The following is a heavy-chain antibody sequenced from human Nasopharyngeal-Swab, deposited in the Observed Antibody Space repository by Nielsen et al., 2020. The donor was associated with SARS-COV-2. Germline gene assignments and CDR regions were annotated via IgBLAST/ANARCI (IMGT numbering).Heavy chain of an antibody. CDR1: GFTLNIYS. CDR2: ISGSGTT. J-gene: IGHJ3*02. D-gene: IGHD2-8*01. CDR3: AKGDTNGANDAFDI. Sequence: GGSLRLSCAASGFTLNIYSMNWVRQAPGKGLEWVSAISGSGTTYYTDSVKGRFTISRDNSKNTLYLQMNSPRAEDTAVYYCAKGDTNGANDAFDIWGQGTMVTVSS. V-gene: IGHV3-23*01.